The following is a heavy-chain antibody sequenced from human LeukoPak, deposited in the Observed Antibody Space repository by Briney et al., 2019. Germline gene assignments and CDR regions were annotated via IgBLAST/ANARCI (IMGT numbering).Heavy chain of an antibody. Sequence: GASVKVSCKASGGTFSSYAISWVRQAPGQGLEWMGRIIPILGIANYAQKFQGRVTITADKSTSTAYMELSSLRSEDTAVYYCAREGEIAVAGLDAFDIWGQGTMVTVSS. D-gene: IGHD6-19*01. V-gene: IGHV1-69*04. CDR1: GGTFSSYA. CDR2: IIPILGIA. CDR3: AREGEIAVAGLDAFDI. J-gene: IGHJ3*02.